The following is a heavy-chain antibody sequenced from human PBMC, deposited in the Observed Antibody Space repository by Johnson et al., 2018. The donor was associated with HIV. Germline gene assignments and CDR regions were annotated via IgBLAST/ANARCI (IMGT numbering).Heavy chain of an antibody. CDR2: FSYDGSDK. D-gene: IGHD4-17*01. CDR1: GFSFSSYT. V-gene: IGHV3-30*04. CDR3: ARDSTPWGGDYVGYAFDI. J-gene: IGHJ3*02. Sequence: QVQLVESGGGVVQPGRSLRLSCAASGFSFSSYTLHWVRQAPGKGLEWVAVFSYDGSDKYYADFVKGRLTISRDNAKKSLYLQMNSLRAEDTALYYCARDSTPWGGDYVGYAFDIWGRGTMVTVSS.